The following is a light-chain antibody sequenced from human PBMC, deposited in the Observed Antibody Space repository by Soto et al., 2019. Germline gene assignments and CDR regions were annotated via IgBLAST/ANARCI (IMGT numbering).Light chain of an antibody. Sequence: QSVRTQQPSVSGAPGKRVTISCTGSNSNIGAGYDVHWYQQLPRIAPKLLIYGNNIRPSGVPDRFSGSKFATSAYLTISGLQAEDEAEYYCATWDDDLSAAVFGGGTQLTVL. V-gene: IGLV1-40*01. CDR2: GNN. CDR3: ATWDDDLSAAV. CDR1: NSNIGAGYD. J-gene: IGLJ7*01.